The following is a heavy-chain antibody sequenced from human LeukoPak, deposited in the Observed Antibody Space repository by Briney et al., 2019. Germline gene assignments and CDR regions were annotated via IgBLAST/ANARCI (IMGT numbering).Heavy chain of an antibody. V-gene: IGHV3-74*01. CDR1: GFAFSSYW. CDR2: INSDGSST. J-gene: IGHJ4*02. CDR3: ATKNHCNNGLCPFDH. Sequence: QAGGSLRLSCAASGFAFSSYWMHWVRQAPGKGLVWVSRINSDGSSTSYADSVKGRFTISRDNAKNTLYLQMNSLRAEDTAVYYCATKNHCNNGLCPFDHWGQGTLVTVSS. D-gene: IGHD2-8*01.